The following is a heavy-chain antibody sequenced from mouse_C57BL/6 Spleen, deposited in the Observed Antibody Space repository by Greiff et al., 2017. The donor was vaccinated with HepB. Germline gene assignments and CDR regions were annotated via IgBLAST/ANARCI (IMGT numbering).Heavy chain of an antibody. CDR1: GYTFTSYW. V-gene: IGHV1-55*01. CDR3: ARYYYDYDTVLDY. J-gene: IGHJ2*01. D-gene: IGHD2-4*01. Sequence: VQLQQSGAELVKPGASVKMSCKASGYTFTSYWITWVKQRPGQGLEWIGDIYPGSGSTNYNEKFKSKATLTVDTSSSTAYMQLSSLTSEDSAVYYCARYYYDYDTVLDYWGQGTTLTVSS. CDR2: IYPGSGST.